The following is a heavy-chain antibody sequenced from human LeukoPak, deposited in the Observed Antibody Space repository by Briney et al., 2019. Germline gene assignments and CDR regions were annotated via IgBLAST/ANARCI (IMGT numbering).Heavy chain of an antibody. J-gene: IGHJ5*02. D-gene: IGHD2-21*02. CDR1: GLTVSSNY. CDR3: ARVLVTAYGNWFDP. CDR2: IYSCGST. V-gene: IGHV3-66*01. Sequence: GGSLRLSCAASGLTVSSNYMSWVRQAPGKGLEWVSVIYSCGSTYYADSVKGRFTISRDNSKNTLYLQMNSLRAEDTAVYYCARVLVTAYGNWFDPWGQGTLVTVSS.